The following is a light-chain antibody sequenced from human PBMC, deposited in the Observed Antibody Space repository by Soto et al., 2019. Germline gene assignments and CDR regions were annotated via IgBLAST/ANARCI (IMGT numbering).Light chain of an antibody. J-gene: IGKJ3*01. CDR3: QHFGSSLLT. CDR1: QSVSDTY. V-gene: IGKV3-20*01. CDR2: GAS. Sequence: EVVLTQSPGTLSLSPGERATLSCRASQSVSDTYLAWYQQKPGQAPRLLIYGASSRVTGIPDRFSGSGSGTDFTLTISRLEPEDFAVYYCQHFGSSLLTFGPGTKVDIK.